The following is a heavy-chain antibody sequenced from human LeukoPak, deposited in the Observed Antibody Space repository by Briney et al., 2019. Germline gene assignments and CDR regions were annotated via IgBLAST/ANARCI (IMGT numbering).Heavy chain of an antibody. Sequence: RGSLRLSCVASGFSFSTHAMSWVRQALGKGLEWVSTIGGVAVSTDYADSVKGRFTFSRDASKNTLYLQMNSLRAEDTAVYYCVKDQFSGNVIYDPFDVWGQGTMVTV. D-gene: IGHD5-12*01. CDR3: VKDQFSGNVIYDPFDV. J-gene: IGHJ3*01. CDR2: IGGVAVST. CDR1: GFSFSTHA. V-gene: IGHV3-23*01.